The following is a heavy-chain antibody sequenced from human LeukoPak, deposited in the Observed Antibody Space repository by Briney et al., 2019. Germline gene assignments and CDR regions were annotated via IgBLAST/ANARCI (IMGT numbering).Heavy chain of an antibody. CDR1: GGSIGSYY. Sequence: SETLSLTCTVSGGSIGSYYWSWIRQTSGKGLEWIGYIYDSWSTNYNPSLTSRVTISVHTSKNQISLKLSSVTASDTAFYFCARGKDPHTLATFSRWGQGTLVTVSS. V-gene: IGHV4-59*08. CDR2: IYDSWST. CDR3: ARGKDPHTLATFSR. D-gene: IGHD1-26*01. J-gene: IGHJ4*02.